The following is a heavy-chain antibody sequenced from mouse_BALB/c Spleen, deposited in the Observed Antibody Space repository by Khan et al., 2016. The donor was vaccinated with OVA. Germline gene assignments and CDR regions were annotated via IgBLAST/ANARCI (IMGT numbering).Heavy chain of an antibody. Sequence: EVQLQESGPGLVKPSQSLSLTCTVNGYSITSNYAWNWIRQFPGNKLEWMGYISYSGSTNYNPSLKSRLSITRDTSKNQFFLLLHSVTTEDSATYSFARGNYSVYAFDYWGQGTSVTVSS. CDR3: ARGNYSVYAFDY. CDR1: GYSITSNYA. CDR2: ISYSGST. D-gene: IGHD1-1*01. V-gene: IGHV3-2*02. J-gene: IGHJ4*01.